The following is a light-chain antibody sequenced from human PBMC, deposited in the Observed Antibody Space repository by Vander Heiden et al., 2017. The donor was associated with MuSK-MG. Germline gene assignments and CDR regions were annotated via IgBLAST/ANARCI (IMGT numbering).Light chain of an antibody. J-gene: IGLJ3*02. CDR1: SSTIGAGYD. V-gene: IGLV1-40*01. CDR2: GNS. CDR3: QSYDSSLSGWV. Sequence: QSVLTQPPSVSWAPGQRVTISCTGSSSTIGAGYDVHWYQQLPGTAPKLLIYGNSNRPSGVPDRFSGSKSGTSASLAITGLQAEDEADYYCQSYDSSLSGWVFGGGTKLTVL.